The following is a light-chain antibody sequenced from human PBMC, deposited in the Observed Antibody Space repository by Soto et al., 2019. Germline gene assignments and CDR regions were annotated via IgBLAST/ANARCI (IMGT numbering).Light chain of an antibody. CDR2: GND. J-gene: IGLJ3*02. V-gene: IGLV1-44*01. CDR3: AAWDDTLNGWV. CDR1: SSTIGSNF. Sequence: QSVLTQPPSASGTRGQGVTISCSGSSSTIGSNFVVWYQQLPGTAPKLLIYGNDRRPSGVPDRFSGSKSGTSASLAITGLQSEDEADYYCAAWDDTLNGWVFGGGTKLTVL.